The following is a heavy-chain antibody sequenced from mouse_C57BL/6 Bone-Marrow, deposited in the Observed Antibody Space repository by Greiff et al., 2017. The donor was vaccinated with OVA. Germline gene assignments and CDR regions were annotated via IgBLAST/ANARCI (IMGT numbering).Heavy chain of an antibody. J-gene: IGHJ4*01. D-gene: IGHD2-3*01. CDR2: INPGSGGT. CDR3: ARPIYDGYYGYAMDY. Sequence: VQLQQSGAELVRPGTSVKVSCKASGYAFTNYLIEWVKQRPGQGLEWIGVINPGSGGTKYNEKFKGKATLTADKSSSTAYMQLSSLTSEDSAVYFCARPIYDGYYGYAMDYWGQGTSVTVSS. V-gene: IGHV1-54*01. CDR1: GYAFTNYL.